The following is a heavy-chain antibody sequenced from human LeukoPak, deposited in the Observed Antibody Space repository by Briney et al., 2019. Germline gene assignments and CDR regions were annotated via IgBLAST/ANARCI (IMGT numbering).Heavy chain of an antibody. V-gene: IGHV4-59*11. D-gene: IGHD1-26*01. CDR1: GRSITSHY. Sequence: SETLSPTCTVTGRSITSHYWSWIRHHPRKGLERIGYIYYSGSTNYNASLKSRVTISVDTSKNQFSLKLSSVTAADTAVYYCARLLSGYFDYWGQGTLVTVSS. CDR3: ARLLSGYFDY. J-gene: IGHJ4*02. CDR2: IYYSGST.